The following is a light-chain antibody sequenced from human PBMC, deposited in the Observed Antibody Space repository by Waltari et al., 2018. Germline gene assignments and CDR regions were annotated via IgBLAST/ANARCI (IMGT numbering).Light chain of an antibody. CDR3: QQSYRTPPLT. CDR2: ATS. J-gene: IGKJ4*01. CDR1: QSISGY. V-gene: IGKV1-39*01. Sequence: DIQMTQPPYSLSASVGDRVTITCRASQSISGYLNWYQQKPGKAPKVLTYATSSLQSGVPSRFSGSGSGTDFTLTISSLQPEDFATYYCQQSYRTPPLTFGGGTKVEIK.